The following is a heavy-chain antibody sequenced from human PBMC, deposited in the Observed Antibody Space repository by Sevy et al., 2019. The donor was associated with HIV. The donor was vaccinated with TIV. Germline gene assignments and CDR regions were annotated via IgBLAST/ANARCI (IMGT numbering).Heavy chain of an antibody. CDR3: ARVLYCSSTSCPKVRVFDP. V-gene: IGHV4-59*01. CDR1: GGSISSYY. Sequence: SDTLSLTCTVSGGSISSYYWSWIRQPPGKGLEWIGYIYYSGSTNYNPSLKSRVTISVDTSKNQFSLKLSSVTAADTAVYYCARVLYCSSTSCPKVRVFDPWGQGTLVTVSS. CDR2: IYYSGST. J-gene: IGHJ5*02. D-gene: IGHD2-2*01.